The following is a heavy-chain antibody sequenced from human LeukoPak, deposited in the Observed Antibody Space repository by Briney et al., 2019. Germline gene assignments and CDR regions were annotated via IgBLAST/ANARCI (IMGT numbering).Heavy chain of an antibody. J-gene: IGHJ6*02. CDR2: IKQDGSET. D-gene: IGHD1-1*01. CDR1: AFTFSRYW. CDR3: TRGRRRDPTGSSYYYGMDV. V-gene: IGHV3-7*03. Sequence: PGGSLRLSCAASAFTFSRYWMSWVRQAPGKGPEWVANIKQDGSETYYVDSVKGRFTISRDNAKNSLHLQMNSLGAEDTAVYYCTRGRRRDPTGSSYYYGMDVWGQGTTVAVSS.